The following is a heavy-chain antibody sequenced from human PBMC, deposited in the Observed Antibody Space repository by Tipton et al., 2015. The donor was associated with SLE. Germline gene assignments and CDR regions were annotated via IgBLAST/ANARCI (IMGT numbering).Heavy chain of an antibody. CDR3: ARATYYYDSSGYTYAFDI. Sequence: SLRLSCAASGFTFRSYGMHWVRQAPGKGLEWVAAISYDGSNKYYADSVKGRFTISRDNSKNTLYLLMNSLRAEDTAVYYCARATYYYDSSGYTYAFDIWGQGTMVTVSS. V-gene: IGHV3-30*03. J-gene: IGHJ3*02. CDR1: GFTFRSYG. D-gene: IGHD3-22*01. CDR2: ISYDGSNK.